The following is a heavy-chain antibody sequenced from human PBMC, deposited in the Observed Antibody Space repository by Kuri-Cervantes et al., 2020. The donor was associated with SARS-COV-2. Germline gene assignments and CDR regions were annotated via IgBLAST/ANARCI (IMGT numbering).Heavy chain of an antibody. CDR2: MNPNSGNT. J-gene: IGHJ3*02. D-gene: IGHD6-19*01. CDR1: GYTFTSYD. V-gene: IGHV1-8*02. CDR3: ARDPWLVLAFDI. Sequence: GESLKISCAASGYTFTSYDINWVRQATGQGLEWMGWMNPNSGNTGCAQKFQGRVTMTRNTSISTAYMELNSLRAEDTAVYYCARDPWLVLAFDIWGQGTMVTVSS.